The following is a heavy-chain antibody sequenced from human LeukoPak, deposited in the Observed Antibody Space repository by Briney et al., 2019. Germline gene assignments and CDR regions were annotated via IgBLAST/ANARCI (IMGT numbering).Heavy chain of an antibody. D-gene: IGHD3-10*01. CDR1: GGSISSYY. CDR2: IYYSGST. CDR3: ARGYYYGSGSYRPGWFDP. V-gene: IGHV4-59*01. Sequence: PSETLSLTCTVSGGSISSYYWSWIRQPPGKGLEWIGYIYYSGSTNYNPSLKSRVTISVDTPENQFSLKLSSVTAADTAVYYCARGYYYGSGSYRPGWFDPWGQGTLVTVSS. J-gene: IGHJ5*02.